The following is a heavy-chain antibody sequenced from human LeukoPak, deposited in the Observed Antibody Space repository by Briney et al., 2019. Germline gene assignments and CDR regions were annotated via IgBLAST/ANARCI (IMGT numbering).Heavy chain of an antibody. CDR2: IYTSASGST. CDR1: GGSISSYY. CDR3: TRVDFWSGYRFDY. V-gene: IGHV4-4*07. Sequence: SETLSLTCTVSGGSISSYYWSWIRQPAGKGLEWIGRIYTSASGSTNYNPSLKSRVTMSVDTSKNQLSLRLSSVTAADTAIYYCTRVDFWSGYRFDYWGQGSLVTVSS. D-gene: IGHD3-3*01. J-gene: IGHJ4*02.